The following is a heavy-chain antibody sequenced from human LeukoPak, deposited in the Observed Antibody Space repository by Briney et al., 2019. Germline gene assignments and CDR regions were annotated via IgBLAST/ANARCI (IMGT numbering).Heavy chain of an antibody. CDR1: GFTFSSYA. Sequence: GGSLRLSCAASGFTFSSYAMSWVRQAPGKGLEWVGRIKSKTDGGTTDYAAPVKGRFTISRDDSKNTLYLQMNSLKTEDTAVYYCTTESPPDAFDIWGQGTMVTVSS. CDR2: IKSKTDGGTT. CDR3: TTESPPDAFDI. J-gene: IGHJ3*02. V-gene: IGHV3-15*01.